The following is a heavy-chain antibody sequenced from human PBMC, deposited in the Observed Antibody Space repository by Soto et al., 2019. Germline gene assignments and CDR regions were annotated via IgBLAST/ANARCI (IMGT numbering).Heavy chain of an antibody. CDR3: AKDHASYYDFWSGYYTKGGYFDY. D-gene: IGHD3-3*01. V-gene: IGHV3-30*18. J-gene: IGHJ4*02. CDR2: ISYDGSNK. CDR1: GFTFSSYG. Sequence: GGSLRLSCAASGFTFSSYGMHWVRQAPGKGLEWVAVISYDGSNKYYADSVKGRFTISRDNSKNTLYLQMNSLRAEDTAVYYCAKDHASYYDFWSGYYTKGGYFDYWGQGTLVTVSS.